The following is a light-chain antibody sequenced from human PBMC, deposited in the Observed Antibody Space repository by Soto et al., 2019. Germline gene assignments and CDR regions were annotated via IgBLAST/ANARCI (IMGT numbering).Light chain of an antibody. Sequence: QSALTQTASVSGSPGQSITISCTGTTSDVGGYNYVSWYQQHPGEAPKLIIYEVINRPSGISNRFSGSKSGNTASLTISGLQAEDEAYYYCSSYSRTSTLVLFGGGTKLTVL. J-gene: IGLJ2*01. CDR2: EVI. CDR1: TSDVGGYNY. CDR3: SSYSRTSTLVL. V-gene: IGLV2-14*01.